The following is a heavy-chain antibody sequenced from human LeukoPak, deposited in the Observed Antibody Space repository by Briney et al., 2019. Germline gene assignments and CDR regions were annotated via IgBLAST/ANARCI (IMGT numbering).Heavy chain of an antibody. J-gene: IGHJ6*03. CDR1: GFSFNTYW. V-gene: IGHV3-7*01. D-gene: IGHD3-16*02. Sequence: GGSLRLSCVASGFSFNTYWMSWVRQAPGKGREWVANIKQDGSEKYYVDSVKGRFTISRDNAKNSVYLQMNRLRVEDTAVYYCARRSYRGVIGVYYYYYMDVWGKGTPVTVSS. CDR3: ARRSYRGVIGVYYYYYMDV. CDR2: IKQDGSEK.